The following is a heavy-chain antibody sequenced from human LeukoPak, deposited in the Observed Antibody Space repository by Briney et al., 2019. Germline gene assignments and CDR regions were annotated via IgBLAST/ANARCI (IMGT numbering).Heavy chain of an antibody. Sequence: TSETLSLTCTVSGGSISNYYWSWIRQPPGKGLEWIGSVYYSGSTYYNPSLKSRVTMSVDTSKNQFSLKLSSVTAADTAVYYCARGPTVTVKNWGQGTLVTVSS. CDR1: GGSISNYY. CDR2: VYYSGST. V-gene: IGHV4-59*04. CDR3: ARGPTVTVKN. D-gene: IGHD4-11*01. J-gene: IGHJ4*02.